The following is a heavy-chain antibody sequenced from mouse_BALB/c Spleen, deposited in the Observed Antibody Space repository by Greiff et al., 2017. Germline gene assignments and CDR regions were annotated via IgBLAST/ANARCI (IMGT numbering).Heavy chain of an antibody. J-gene: IGHJ4*01. V-gene: IGHV5-4*02. Sequence: EVQLVESGGGLVKPGGSLKLSCAASGFTFSDYYMYWVRQTPEKRLEWVATISDGGSYTYYTDSVKGRFTISRDNAKNNLYLQMSSLKSEDTAMYYCERGGDGYAMDYWGQGTSVTVSS. CDR1: GFTFSDYY. D-gene: IGHD3-3*01. CDR3: ERGGDGYAMDY. CDR2: ISDGGSYT.